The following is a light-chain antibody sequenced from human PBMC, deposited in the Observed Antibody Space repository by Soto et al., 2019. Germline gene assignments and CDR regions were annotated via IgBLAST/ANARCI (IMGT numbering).Light chain of an antibody. CDR3: MQPLQSWT. Sequence: EIVMTQSPLSLPVTPGEPASISCRSSQSLLHSNGYNYLDWYLQKPGQSPQLLIYLGSNRASGVPDGFSGSGSGTDFTLKISRVEAEDVGVYYCMQPLQSWTFGQGTKVDIK. V-gene: IGKV2-28*01. J-gene: IGKJ1*01. CDR2: LGS. CDR1: QSLLHSNGYNY.